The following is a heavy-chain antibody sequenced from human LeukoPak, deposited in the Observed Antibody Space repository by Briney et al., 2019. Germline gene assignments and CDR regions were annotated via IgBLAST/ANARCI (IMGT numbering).Heavy chain of an antibody. V-gene: IGHV4-59*11. CDR1: GVSISSHC. D-gene: IGHD3-10*01. CDR2: SCNSGIT. J-gene: IGHJ5*02. Sequence: PSETLSLTCSVSGVSISSHCWSWLRQPQGKGLEWIGHSCNSGITSYNTSLKSLVIISVDTSKNHFSLKLSSMTAADTAVYYCARYYYCSGSYYNVAWFDPRGQGTLVTVSS. CDR3: ARYYYCSGSYYNVAWFDP.